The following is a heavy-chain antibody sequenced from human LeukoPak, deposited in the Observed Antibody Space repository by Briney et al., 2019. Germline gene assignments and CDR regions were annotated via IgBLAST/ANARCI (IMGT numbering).Heavy chain of an antibody. CDR3: ARVDLLTGYYFFDY. CDR2: IRGDNGNT. D-gene: IGHD3-9*01. CDR1: GYTLSNYG. V-gene: IGHV1-18*01. J-gene: IGHJ4*02. Sequence: GASVKVSCKASGYTLSNYGISWVRQAPGQGLEWVGWIRGDNGNTNYAQKFQGRVTMTTETSTRTAYMELESLGSDETAVYYCARVDLLTGYYFFDYWGQGTLVTVSS.